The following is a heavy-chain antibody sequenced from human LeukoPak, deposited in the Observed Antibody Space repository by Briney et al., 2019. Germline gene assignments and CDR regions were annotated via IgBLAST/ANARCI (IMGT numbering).Heavy chain of an antibody. CDR2: IYNSGST. V-gene: IGHV4-59*01. J-gene: IGHJ3*02. Sequence: SETLSLTCTVSGGSISSYYWSWIRQPPGKGLEWLGYIYNSGSTNYNSSLKSRVTISADTSKNQFSLKLSSVTAADTAVYYCARARGATIFQSAFDIWGQGTMVTVS. CDR3: ARARGATIFQSAFDI. D-gene: IGHD5-24*01. CDR1: GGSISSYY.